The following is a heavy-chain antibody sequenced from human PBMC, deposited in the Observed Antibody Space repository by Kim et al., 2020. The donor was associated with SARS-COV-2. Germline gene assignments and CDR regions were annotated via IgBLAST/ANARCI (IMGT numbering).Heavy chain of an antibody. V-gene: IGHV3-53*04. CDR3: AREGLGRAFDI. D-gene: IGHD3-10*01. Sequence: SPNSVKGRLPITRHNSKNRLYLQMNSLRAGDTAVYYCAREGLGRAFDIWGQGTMVTVSS. J-gene: IGHJ3*02.